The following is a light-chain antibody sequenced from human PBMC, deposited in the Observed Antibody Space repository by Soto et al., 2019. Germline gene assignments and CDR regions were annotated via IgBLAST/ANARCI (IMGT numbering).Light chain of an antibody. CDR1: QSVSSSY. CDR3: HQYGSSPQT. Sequence: EIVLTQSPGTLSLSPGERATRSCRASQSVSSSYLAWYQQKPGQAPRLLIYGASSRATGIPDRFTGSGSGTDFTLTISRLEPEDFAVFYCHQYGSSPQTFGQGTKV. J-gene: IGKJ1*01. CDR2: GAS. V-gene: IGKV3-20*01.